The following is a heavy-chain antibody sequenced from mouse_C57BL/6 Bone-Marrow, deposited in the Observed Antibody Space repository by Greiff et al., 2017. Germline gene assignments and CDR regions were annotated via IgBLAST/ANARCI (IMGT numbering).Heavy chain of an antibody. Sequence: QVQLQQPGAELVKPGASVKMSCKASGYTFTSYWITWVKQRPGRGLEWIGDIYPGSGSTNYNEKFKSKATLTVDTSTSTAYMQLGSLTSEDSAVYYCARWWFADWGQGTLVTVSA. CDR1: GYTFTSYW. CDR3: ARWWFAD. V-gene: IGHV1-55*01. J-gene: IGHJ3*01. CDR2: IYPGSGST.